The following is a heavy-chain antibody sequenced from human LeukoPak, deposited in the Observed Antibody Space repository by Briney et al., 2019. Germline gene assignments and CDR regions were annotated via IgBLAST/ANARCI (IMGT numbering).Heavy chain of an antibody. CDR3: ARDRVGGWAFDI. Sequence: GGSLRLSCAASGFTLSSYWMHWVRQAPGKGLEYVSAISENGGRTYYANSVKGRFTNSRDNSKNTLYLQMDSLRAEDVAVYYCARDRVGGWAFDIWGQGTMVTVSS. V-gene: IGHV3-64*01. CDR2: ISENGGRT. J-gene: IGHJ3*02. CDR1: GFTLSSYW. D-gene: IGHD3-16*01.